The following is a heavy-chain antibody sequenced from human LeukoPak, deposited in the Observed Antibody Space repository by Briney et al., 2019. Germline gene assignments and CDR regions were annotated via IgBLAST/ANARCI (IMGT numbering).Heavy chain of an antibody. Sequence: GGSLRLSCAASGFTFSSYAMSWVRQAPGEGLEWVSAVSGSGGSTYYADSVKGRFTISRDNSKNTLYLQMNSLRAEDTAVYYCARDLYGDYDWYFDLWGRGTLVTVSS. J-gene: IGHJ2*01. D-gene: IGHD4-17*01. CDR3: ARDLYGDYDWYFDL. V-gene: IGHV3-23*01. CDR1: GFTFSSYA. CDR2: VSGSGGST.